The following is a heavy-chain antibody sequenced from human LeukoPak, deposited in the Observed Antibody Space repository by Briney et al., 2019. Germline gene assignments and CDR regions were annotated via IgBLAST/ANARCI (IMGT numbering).Heavy chain of an antibody. D-gene: IGHD1-7*01. V-gene: IGHV1-69*13. Sequence: SVKVSCKASGGTFSRYTLNWVRQAPGQGLEWMGGISPLFGSAKYAQKFQGRVTITADESTSTAYMELRSLRSEDTAVYYCARDSASLGTTHFHLWGQGTLVIVSS. CDR3: ARDSASLGTTHFHL. J-gene: IGHJ1*01. CDR1: GGTFSRYT. CDR2: ISPLFGSA.